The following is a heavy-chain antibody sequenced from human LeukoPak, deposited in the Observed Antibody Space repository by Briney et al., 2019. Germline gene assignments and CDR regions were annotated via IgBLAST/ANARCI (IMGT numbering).Heavy chain of an antibody. CDR2: IYHSGST. D-gene: IGHD3-3*01. Sequence: PSETLSLTCAVSGYSISSGYYWGWIRQPPGKGLEWIGSIYHSGSTYYNPSLKSRVTISVDTSKNQFSLKLSSVTAADTAVYYCARGGYDFWSGYYANWFDPWGQGTLVTVSS. V-gene: IGHV4-38-2*01. CDR1: GYSISSGYY. J-gene: IGHJ5*02. CDR3: ARGGYDFWSGYYANWFDP.